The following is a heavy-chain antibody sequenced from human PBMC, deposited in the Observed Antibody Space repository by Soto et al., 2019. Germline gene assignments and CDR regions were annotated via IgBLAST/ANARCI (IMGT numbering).Heavy chain of an antibody. Sequence: SETLSLTCTVSGGSISSYYWSWNRQPPGKGLEWIGYIYYSGSTNYNPSLKSRVTISVDTSKNQFSLKLSSVTAADTAVYYCASSHHYDFWSGYPPPFDYWGQGTLVTVSS. CDR1: GGSISSYY. V-gene: IGHV4-59*01. D-gene: IGHD3-3*01. J-gene: IGHJ4*02. CDR3: ASSHHYDFWSGYPPPFDY. CDR2: IYYSGST.